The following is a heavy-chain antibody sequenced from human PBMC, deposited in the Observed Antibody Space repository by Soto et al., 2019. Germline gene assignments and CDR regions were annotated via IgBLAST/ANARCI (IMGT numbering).Heavy chain of an antibody. CDR1: GITFSNYA. CDR2: ISRSGDST. Sequence: EVQLLESGGDLVQPGGSLRLSCAASGITFSNYAMNWVRQAPGKGLEWVSAISRSGDSTNYADSVKGRFTISRDNSNNSLYLQMNSLRAEDTAVYYCAKDVLFYYGSGSYWAYWGQGTLVTVSS. D-gene: IGHD3-10*01. J-gene: IGHJ4*02. V-gene: IGHV3-23*01. CDR3: AKDVLFYYGSGSYWAY.